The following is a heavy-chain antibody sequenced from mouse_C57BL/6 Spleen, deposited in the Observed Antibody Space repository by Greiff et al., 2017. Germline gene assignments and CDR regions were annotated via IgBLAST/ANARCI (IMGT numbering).Heavy chain of an antibody. V-gene: IGHV1-64*01. CDR1: GYTFTSYW. J-gene: IGHJ3*01. D-gene: IGHD1-1*01. CDR3: ASKAYGSSPEGFAY. CDR2: IHPNSGST. Sequence: QVQLQQPGAELVKPGASVKLSCKASGYTFTSYWMHWVKQRPGQGLEWIGMIHPNSGSTNYNEKFKSKATLTVDKSSSTAYMQLSSLTSEDSAVYYCASKAYGSSPEGFAYWGQGTLVTVSA.